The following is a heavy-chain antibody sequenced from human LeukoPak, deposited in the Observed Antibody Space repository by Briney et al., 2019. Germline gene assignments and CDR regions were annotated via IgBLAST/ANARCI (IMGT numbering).Heavy chain of an antibody. V-gene: IGHV4-39*07. CDR2: IYYSGST. CDR3: ARLGPHPRSSGWYGGYFQH. J-gene: IGHJ1*01. CDR1: GGSIRSSSYY. D-gene: IGHD6-19*01. Sequence: SETLSLTCTVSGGSIRSSSYYWGWIRQPPGKGLEWIGSIYYSGSTYYNPSLKSRVTISVDTSKNQFSLKLSSVTAADTAVYYCARLGPHPRSSGWYGGYFQHWGQGTLVTVSS.